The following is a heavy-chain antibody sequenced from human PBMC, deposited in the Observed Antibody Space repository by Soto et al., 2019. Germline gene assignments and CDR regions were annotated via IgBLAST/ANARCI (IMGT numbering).Heavy chain of an antibody. CDR3: ASSYGDYVDY. V-gene: IGHV4-61*01. Sequence: SETLSLTCTVSGGSVSSGSYYWSWIRQPPGKGLEWIGYIYYTGSTNYNPSLKSRVTISVDTSENQFSLKLSSVTAADTAVYYCASSYGDYVDYWGQGTLVTVSS. CDR2: IYYTGST. CDR1: GGSVSSGSYY. J-gene: IGHJ4*02. D-gene: IGHD4-17*01.